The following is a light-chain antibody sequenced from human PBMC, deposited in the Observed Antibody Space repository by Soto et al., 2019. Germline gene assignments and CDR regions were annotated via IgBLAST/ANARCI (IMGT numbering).Light chain of an antibody. CDR1: NSNIGSYS. CDR3: ATWDDTLNGRV. CDR2: ANH. V-gene: IGLV1-44*01. J-gene: IGLJ3*02. Sequence: QSVLTQAPSASGTPGQTVTISCSGNNSNIGSYSLNWYRQAPGTAPKLIIFANHLRPSGVPDRFSGSKSGTSASLAISALQSEDEADYYCATWDDTLNGRVFGGGTKVTVL.